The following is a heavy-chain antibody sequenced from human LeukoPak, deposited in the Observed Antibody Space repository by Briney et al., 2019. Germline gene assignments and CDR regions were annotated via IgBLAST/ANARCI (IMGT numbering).Heavy chain of an antibody. CDR3: ASSWEN. Sequence: PGGSLRLSCAGSGFTFSNAWMSWVRQAPGKGPEWVGRIKSKSDGGTIDYAAPVKGRFTISRDDSKSTLYLQMNSLKTEDTAVYYCASSWENWGQGTLVTASS. CDR2: IKSKSDGGTI. D-gene: IGHD1-26*01. J-gene: IGHJ4*02. V-gene: IGHV3-15*01. CDR1: GFTFSNAW.